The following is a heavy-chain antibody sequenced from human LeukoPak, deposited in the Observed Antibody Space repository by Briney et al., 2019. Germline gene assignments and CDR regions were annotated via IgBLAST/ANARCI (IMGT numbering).Heavy chain of an antibody. D-gene: IGHD5-12*01. CDR3: ARGEGGYSGYDPAFDY. V-gene: IGHV4-34*01. CDR2: INHSGST. Sequence: SETLSLTCAVYGGSFSGYYWSWIRQPPGKGLEWIGEINHSGSTNYNPSLKSRVTMSVDTSKNQFSLKLSSVTAADTAVYYCARGEGGYSGYDPAFDYWGQGTLVTVSS. CDR1: GGSFSGYY. J-gene: IGHJ4*02.